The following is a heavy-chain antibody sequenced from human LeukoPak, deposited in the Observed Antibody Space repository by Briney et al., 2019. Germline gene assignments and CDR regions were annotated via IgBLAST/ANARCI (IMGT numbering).Heavy chain of an antibody. CDR3: ARGKYYYGSGTYYTRSYDWYFDL. CDR1: GGSISSYY. D-gene: IGHD3-10*01. CDR2: IYYTGST. Sequence: SETLSLTCTVSGGSISSYYWSWIRQPPGKGLEWIGYIYYTGSTNYNPSLKSRVSTSVDTSKNQFSLKLSSVTAADTAVYYCARGKYYYGSGTYYTRSYDWYFDLWGRGTLVTVSS. V-gene: IGHV4-59*08. J-gene: IGHJ2*01.